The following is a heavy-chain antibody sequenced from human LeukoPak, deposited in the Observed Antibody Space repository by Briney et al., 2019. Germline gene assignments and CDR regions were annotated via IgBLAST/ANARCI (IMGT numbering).Heavy chain of an antibody. J-gene: IGHJ4*02. CDR3: ARDPPRDSSGYTLYYFDY. V-gene: IGHV3-21*01. CDR2: ISSGSSYI. D-gene: IGHD3-22*01. CDR1: GFTFNSHS. Sequence: GGSLRLSCAGSGFTFNSHSMNWVRQAPGKGLEWVSSISSGSSYIYYAGSVKGRFTISRDNAKNSLYLQMNSLRAEDTAVYYCARDPPRDSSGYTLYYFDYWGQGTLVTVSS.